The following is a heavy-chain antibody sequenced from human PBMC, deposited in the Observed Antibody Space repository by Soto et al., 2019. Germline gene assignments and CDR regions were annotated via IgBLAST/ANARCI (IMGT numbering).Heavy chain of an antibody. CDR1: GYSISSGYY. CDR3: ARTVDTPMGDY. CDR2: IYHSGGT. V-gene: IGHV4-38-2*01. D-gene: IGHD5-18*01. Sequence: SETLSLTCVVSGYSISSGYYWGWIRQPPGKGLEWIGSIYHSGGTFYNPSLKSRLTISKDTSKNQFSLKLSSVTAADTAVYYCARTVDTPMGDYWGQGTRAAV. J-gene: IGHJ4*02.